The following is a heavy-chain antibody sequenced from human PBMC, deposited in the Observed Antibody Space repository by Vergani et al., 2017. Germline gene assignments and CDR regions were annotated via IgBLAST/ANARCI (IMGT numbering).Heavy chain of an antibody. D-gene: IGHD1-26*01. J-gene: IGHJ4*02. CDR1: GYTFRNYG. CDR2: ISVYNGET. Sequence: QVQLVQSGAEVKKPGASVKVSCEGSGYTFRNYGIRWVRQAPGEGLEWLGWISVYNGETKFAQKFQGRVTLTRDNSTDTAYMEMGSLRSDDTAVYYCARDRGNSGDYNFDYWGQGTLVTVSS. CDR3: ARDRGNSGDYNFDY. V-gene: IGHV1-18*04.